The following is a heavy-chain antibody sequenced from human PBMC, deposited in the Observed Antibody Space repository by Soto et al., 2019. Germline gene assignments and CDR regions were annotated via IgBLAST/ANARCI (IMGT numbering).Heavy chain of an antibody. CDR1: GFSFSNYA. CDR2: ISYDGSNK. J-gene: IGHJ4*02. CDR3: PSSEADY. D-gene: IGHD6-19*01. Sequence: QVQLVESGGGVVQPGRSLRLSCAASGFSFSNYAMYWVRQAPGKGLEWVAVISYDGSNKYYADSVKGRFTISRDNSKNTLYLQVNSLRAEDTAVYYCPSSEADYWGQGTLVTVSS. V-gene: IGHV3-30-3*01.